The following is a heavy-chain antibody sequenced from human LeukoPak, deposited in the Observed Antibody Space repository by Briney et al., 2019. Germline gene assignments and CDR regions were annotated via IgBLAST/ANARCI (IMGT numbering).Heavy chain of an antibody. CDR1: GFTVSNYW. J-gene: IGHJ4*02. CDR3: ARDQTPFV. Sequence: GGSLRLSCAASGFTVSNYWMNWVRRAPGRGLEWVANIKHDGSEKYYVDSVKGRFTISRDNAKNSLYLQMNSLRAEDTAVYYCARDQTPFVWGQGTLVTVSS. V-gene: IGHV3-7*01. CDR2: IKHDGSEK.